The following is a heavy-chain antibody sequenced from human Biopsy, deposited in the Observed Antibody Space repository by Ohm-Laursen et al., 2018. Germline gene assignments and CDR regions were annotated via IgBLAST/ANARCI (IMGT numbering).Heavy chain of an antibody. J-gene: IGHJ6*02. CDR2: ISSRSSDI. V-gene: IGHV3-21*01. CDR1: GFIFSTHT. D-gene: IGHD2-2*01. CDR3: ARESALKWYQSLSYFNGMDV. Sequence: GQTLSLTCAASGFIFSTHTMNWVRQAPGEGLEWVSSISSRSSDIYYADSVKGRFTISRDNAKNSLFLHMNSLRAEDTAVYYCARESALKWYQSLSYFNGMDVWGQGTTVTVSS.